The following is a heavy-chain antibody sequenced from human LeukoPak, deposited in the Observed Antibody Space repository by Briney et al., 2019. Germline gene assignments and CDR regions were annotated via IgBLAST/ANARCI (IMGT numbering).Heavy chain of an antibody. CDR3: ARDPRYSSGWTHAEYFQH. D-gene: IGHD6-19*01. Sequence: GGSLRLSCAASGFTFSSYSMNWVRQAPGKGLEWVSSISSSSSYIYYADSVKGRFTISRDNAKISLYLQMNSLRAEDTAVYYCARDPRYSSGWTHAEYFQHWGQGTLVTVSS. CDR1: GFTFSSYS. V-gene: IGHV3-21*01. J-gene: IGHJ1*01. CDR2: ISSSSSYI.